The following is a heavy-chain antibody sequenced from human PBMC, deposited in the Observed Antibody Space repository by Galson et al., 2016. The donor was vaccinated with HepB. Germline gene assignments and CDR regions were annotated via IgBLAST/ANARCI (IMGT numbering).Heavy chain of an antibody. J-gene: IGHJ4*02. D-gene: IGHD5-18*01. CDR1: GGSFSVYY. CDR2: INRSGGT. Sequence: SETLSLTCAVYGGSFSVYYWSWIRQPPGKGLEWIGEINRSGGTNYNPSLKSRVAISVDTSKNQFSLKLSSVTAADTAVYYCRVLRGYSYGTNFDYWGQGTLVTVSS. V-gene: IGHV4-34*01. CDR3: RVLRGYSYGTNFDY.